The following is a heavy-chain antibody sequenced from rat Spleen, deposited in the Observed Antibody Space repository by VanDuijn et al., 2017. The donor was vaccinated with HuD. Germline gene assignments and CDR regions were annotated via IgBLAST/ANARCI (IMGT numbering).Heavy chain of an antibody. CDR3: ARHGGPGSLYWYFDF. J-gene: IGHJ1*01. V-gene: IGHV5-25*01. Sequence: EVQLVESGGGLVQPGTSMKLSCAASGFTFSNYYMAWVRQAPTKGLEWVASITPGGDNSYYRDSVKGRFSISRDDAKSTLYLQMDSLRSEDTATYYCARHGGPGSLYWYFDFWGPGTMVTVSS. CDR1: GFTFSNYY. D-gene: IGHD1-4*01. CDR2: ITPGGDNS.